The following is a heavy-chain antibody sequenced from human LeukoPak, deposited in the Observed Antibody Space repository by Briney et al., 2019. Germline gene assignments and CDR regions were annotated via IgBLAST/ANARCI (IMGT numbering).Heavy chain of an antibody. V-gene: IGHV3-21*01. CDR3: ARDLDSSGLVAY. D-gene: IGHD6-19*01. CDR1: GFTFSSYS. Sequence: TGGSLRLSCAASGFTFSSYSMNWVRQAPGKGLEWVSSISSSSSYVYYADSVKGRFTISRDNAKNSLYLQMNSLRAEDTAVYYCARDLDSSGLVAYWGQGTLVTVSS. CDR2: ISSSSSYV. J-gene: IGHJ4*02.